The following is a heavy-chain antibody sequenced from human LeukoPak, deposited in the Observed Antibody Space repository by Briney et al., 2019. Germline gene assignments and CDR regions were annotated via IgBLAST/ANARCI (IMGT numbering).Heavy chain of an antibody. V-gene: IGHV4-59*01. Sequence: PSETLSLTCTVSGGSISNYYWSWLRQPPGKGLEWIGYIYYSGSTNYNPSLKSRVTISVDTSKNQFSLKLSSVTAADTAVYYCARDYVSGSYRGWFDPWGQGTLVTVSS. CDR1: GGSISNYY. D-gene: IGHD1-26*01. CDR3: ARDYVSGSYRGWFDP. CDR2: IYYSGST. J-gene: IGHJ5*02.